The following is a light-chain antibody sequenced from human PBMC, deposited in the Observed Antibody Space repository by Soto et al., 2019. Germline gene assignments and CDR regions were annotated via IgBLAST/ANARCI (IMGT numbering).Light chain of an antibody. CDR2: DVS. CDR1: SSDVGSYNY. CDR3: SSFTSSNTVV. J-gene: IGLJ3*02. Sequence: QSALTQHASVSGSPGQSITISCTGTSSDVGSYNYVSWYQQHPGKAPKLMIYDVSNRPSGVSNRFSGSKSGNTASLTISGLLADDEADYYCSSFTSSNTVVFGGGTKLTVL. V-gene: IGLV2-14*03.